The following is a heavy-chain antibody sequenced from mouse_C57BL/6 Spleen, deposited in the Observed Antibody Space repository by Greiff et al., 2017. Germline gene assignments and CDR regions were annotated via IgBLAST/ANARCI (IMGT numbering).Heavy chain of an antibody. V-gene: IGHV14-4*01. CDR3: TTGDGNYGYFDV. CDR2: IDPENGDT. CDR1: GFNIKDDY. D-gene: IGHD2-1*01. J-gene: IGHJ1*03. Sequence: VQLQQSGAELVRPGASVKLSCTASGFNIKDDYMHWVKQRPEQGLEWIGWIDPENGDTEYASKFQGKATITADTSSNTAYLQLSSLTSEDTAVYYCTTGDGNYGYFDVWGTGTTVTVSS.